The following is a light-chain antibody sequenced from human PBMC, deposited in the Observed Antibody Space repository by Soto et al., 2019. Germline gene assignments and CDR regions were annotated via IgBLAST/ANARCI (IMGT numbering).Light chain of an antibody. CDR3: QQCNSYPLT. Sequence: AIQLTQSPSSLSTSVGDRVTISCRTSQGISSSLAWYQQKPGKAPKLLIYDASSLESGVPSRFSGSGSGRDFTLTISSLQPEDFATYYCQQCNSYPLTFGQGTRLEIK. CDR2: DAS. J-gene: IGKJ5*01. V-gene: IGKV1-13*02. CDR1: QGISSS.